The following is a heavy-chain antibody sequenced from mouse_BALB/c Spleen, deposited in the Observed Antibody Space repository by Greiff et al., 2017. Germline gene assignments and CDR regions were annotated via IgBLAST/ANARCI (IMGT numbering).Heavy chain of an antibody. V-gene: IGHV1-12*01. CDR1: GYTFTSYN. CDR3: ARENGNPLDY. Sequence: QVQLQQSGAELVKPGASVKMSCKASGYTFTSYNMHWVKQTPGQGLEWIGAIYPGNGDTSYNQKFKGKATLTADKSSSTAYMQLSSLTSEDSAVYYCARENGNPLDYWGQGTTLTVSS. J-gene: IGHJ2*01. CDR2: IYPGNGDT. D-gene: IGHD2-1*01.